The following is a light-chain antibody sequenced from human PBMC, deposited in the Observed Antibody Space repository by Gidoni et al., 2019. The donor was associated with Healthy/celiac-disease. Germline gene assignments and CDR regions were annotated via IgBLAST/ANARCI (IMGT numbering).Light chain of an antibody. CDR2: AAS. V-gene: IGKV1-27*01. CDR3: QKDNSAPRT. J-gene: IGKJ1*01. Sequence: DIQMTQSPSSLSASVGDRVTITCRASPGISNYLAWYQQKPGKVPKLLIYAASTLQSGVPSRFSGSGSGTDFTLTISSLQPEDVATYYCQKDNSAPRTFGQXTKVEIK. CDR1: PGISNY.